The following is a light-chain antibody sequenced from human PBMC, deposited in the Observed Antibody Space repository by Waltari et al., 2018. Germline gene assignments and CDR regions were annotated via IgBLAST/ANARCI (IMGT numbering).Light chain of an antibody. Sequence: DIQMTQSPSTLSASVGDRVTITCRASQSINNWLAWYQQKPGKAPKPLIYKTSTLESGVPSSFSGSGYGTEFTLTISSLQPDDFATYYCQQYNDNSTWTFGQGTKVEVK. CDR2: KTS. CDR3: QQYNDNSTWT. CDR1: QSINNW. V-gene: IGKV1-5*03. J-gene: IGKJ1*01.